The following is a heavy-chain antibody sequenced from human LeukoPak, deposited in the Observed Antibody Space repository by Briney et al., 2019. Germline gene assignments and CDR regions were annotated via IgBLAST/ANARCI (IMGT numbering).Heavy chain of an antibody. CDR2: INHSGST. D-gene: IGHD3-10*01. CDR3: ARASPYYGPGSYYTYAFDI. V-gene: IGHV4-34*01. Sequence: SETLSLTCAVYGGSFSGYYWSWIRQPPGKGLEWIGEINHSGSTNYNPSLKSRVTISVDTSKNQFSLKLSSVTAADTAVYCCARASPYYGPGSYYTYAFDIWGQGTMVTVSS. J-gene: IGHJ3*02. CDR1: GGSFSGYY.